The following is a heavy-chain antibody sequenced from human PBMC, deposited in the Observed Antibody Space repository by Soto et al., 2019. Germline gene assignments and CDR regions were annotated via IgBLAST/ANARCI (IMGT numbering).Heavy chain of an antibody. CDR1: GYTFTSYG. D-gene: IGHD6-13*01. J-gene: IGHJ4*02. V-gene: IGHV1-18*04. Sequence: GASVKVSCKASGYTFTSYGISWVRQAPGQGLEWMGWISAYNGNTNYAQKLQGRVTMTTDTSTSTAYMELRSLRSDDTAVYYCARGGAVVVPALGDSSSWPQDYWGQGTLGT. CDR2: ISAYNGNT. CDR3: ARGGAVVVPALGDSSSWPQDY.